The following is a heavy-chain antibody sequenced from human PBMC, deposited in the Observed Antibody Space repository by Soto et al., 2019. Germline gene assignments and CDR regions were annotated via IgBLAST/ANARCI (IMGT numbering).Heavy chain of an antibody. CDR2: ISGRGGTT. D-gene: IGHD4-17*01. CDR1: GFTFSSYA. J-gene: IGHJ4*02. V-gene: IGHV3-23*01. Sequence: EVQLLDSGGGLVQPGGSLRLSCADSGFTFSSYAMSWVRQAPGKGLEWVSGISGRGGTTYYAASVKGRFTISRDNSKNPLCLQMNSPRAEDTAIYYWAKGPGRATVTPLDYGGQGTLVLVSA. CDR3: AKGPGRATVTPLDY.